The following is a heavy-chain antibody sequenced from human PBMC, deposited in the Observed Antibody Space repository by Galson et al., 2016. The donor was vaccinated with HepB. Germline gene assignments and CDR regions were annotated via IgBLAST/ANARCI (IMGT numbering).Heavy chain of an antibody. CDR2: TYYRSKWKY. CDR1: GDSVSTNGAA. V-gene: IGHV6-1*01. Sequence: CAISGDSVSTNGAAWNWIRQSPSRGLEWLGRTYYRSKWKYDFAVSVQSRISIHPDKSKNQFSLKLNSVTPDDTGVYFCARDLVDAWYAFDIWGQGTMVTVSS. J-gene: IGHJ3*02. CDR3: ARDLVDAWYAFDI. D-gene: IGHD1-26*01.